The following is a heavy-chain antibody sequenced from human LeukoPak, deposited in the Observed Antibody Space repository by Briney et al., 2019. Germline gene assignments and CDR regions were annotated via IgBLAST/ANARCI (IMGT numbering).Heavy chain of an antibody. V-gene: IGHV3-23*01. CDR2: ISGSGEST. J-gene: IGHJ5*02. CDR1: GFTFTDYA. CDR3: ARARPWFDP. Sequence: GGSLRLSCAASGFTFTDYAMSWVRQAPGKGLEWVSAISGSGESTHYAESVKGRFTISRDNSKTTLYLQMNSLRAEDTAVYHCARARPWFDPWGQGTLVTGSS.